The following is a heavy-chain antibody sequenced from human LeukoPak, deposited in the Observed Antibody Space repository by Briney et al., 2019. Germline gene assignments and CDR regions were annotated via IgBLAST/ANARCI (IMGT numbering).Heavy chain of an antibody. CDR2: IYTSGST. V-gene: IGHV4-61*02. CDR3: AKQYSSSWYYFDY. Sequence: SETLSLTCTVSGGSLSSGSYYWSWIRQPAGKGLEWIGRIYTSGSTNYNPSLKSRVIISVDTPKNQFSLKLSSVTAADTAVYYCAKQYSSSWYYFDYWGQGTLVTVSS. D-gene: IGHD6-13*01. CDR1: GGSLSSGSYY. J-gene: IGHJ4*02.